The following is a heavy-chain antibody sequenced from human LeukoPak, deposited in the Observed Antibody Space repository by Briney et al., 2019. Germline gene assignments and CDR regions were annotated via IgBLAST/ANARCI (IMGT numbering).Heavy chain of an antibody. Sequence: GASVKVSCKASGYTFTGYYMHWVRQAPGQGLEWMGWINPNSGGTNYAQKFQGRVTMTRDTSISTAYMELSRLRSDDTAVYYCARGGRLRLGELSFDYWGQGTLATVSS. CDR3: ARGGRLRLGELSFDY. CDR1: GYTFTGYY. CDR2: INPNSGGT. J-gene: IGHJ4*02. V-gene: IGHV1-2*02. D-gene: IGHD3-16*02.